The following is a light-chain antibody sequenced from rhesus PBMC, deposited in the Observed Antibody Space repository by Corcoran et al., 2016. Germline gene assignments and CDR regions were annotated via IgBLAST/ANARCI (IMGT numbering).Light chain of an antibody. Sequence: EIVLTQSPATLSLSPGARATLSCRASQSVSNHLAWYQQKPGQVPRLLIYDTYTGATGIPDRFSDSGSGIGFTLTISSLEPEDFAGYYCQQYNNWPLTFGGGTKVEIK. CDR3: QQYNNWPLT. CDR2: DTY. J-gene: IGKJ4*01. V-gene: IGKV3-42*03. CDR1: QSVSNH.